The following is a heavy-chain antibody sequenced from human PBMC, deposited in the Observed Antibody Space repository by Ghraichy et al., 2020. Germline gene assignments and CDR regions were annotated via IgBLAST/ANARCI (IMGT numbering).Heavy chain of an antibody. V-gene: IGHV4-4*07. CDR2: IHSSGTT. J-gene: IGHJ1*01. CDR1: GGSISDYY. CDR3: ARGAYSYDSSGYYYFEH. Sequence: ESLNISCTVSGGSISDYYWSWIRQPAGKRLEWIGRIHSSGTTNYNPSLKSRVTMSVDTSKNQFSLKLRSVTAADTAVYYCARGAYSYDSSGYYYFEHWGQGTLVTVSS. D-gene: IGHD3-22*01.